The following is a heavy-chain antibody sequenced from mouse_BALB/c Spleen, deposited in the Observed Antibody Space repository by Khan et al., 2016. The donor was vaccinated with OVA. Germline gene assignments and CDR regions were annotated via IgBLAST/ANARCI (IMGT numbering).Heavy chain of an antibody. CDR3: ARAGRWFDY. Sequence: EVQLQESGPGLVKPSQSLSLTCSVTGYSITSGYYWNWIRQFPGNKLEWMGYITSGGSFNYNPSLKNRISITRDTSNNQFFLKLNSVTPEETATYYCARAGRWFDYWGQGTLVTGSA. CDR2: ITSGGSF. CDR1: GYSITSGYY. J-gene: IGHJ3*01. V-gene: IGHV3-6*02. D-gene: IGHD3-3*01.